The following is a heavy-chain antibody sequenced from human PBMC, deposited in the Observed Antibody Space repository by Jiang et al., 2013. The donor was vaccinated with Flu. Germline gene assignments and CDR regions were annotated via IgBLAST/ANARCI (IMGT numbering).Heavy chain of an antibody. CDR2: ISSSSSTI. J-gene: IGHJ6*02. CDR3: ARDQRAHYYYYGMDV. Sequence: VQLLESGGGLVQPGGSLRLSCAASGFTFSSYSMNWVRQAPGKGLEWVSYISSSSSTIYYADSVKGRFTISRDNAKNSLYLQMNSLRDEDTAVYYCARDQRAHYYYYGMDVWGQGTTVTVSS. D-gene: IGHD5-24*01. V-gene: IGHV3-48*02. CDR1: GFTFSSYS.